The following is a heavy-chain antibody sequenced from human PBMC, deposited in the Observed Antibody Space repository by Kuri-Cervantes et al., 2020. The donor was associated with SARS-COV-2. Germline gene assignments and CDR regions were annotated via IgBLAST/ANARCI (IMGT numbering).Heavy chain of an antibody. CDR2: MSYDGSNI. J-gene: IGHJ4*02. V-gene: IGHV3-30*04. CDR1: GFTFSDCS. Sequence: LSLTCAASGFTFSDCSMHWVRQAPGKGLEWVAVMSYDGSNIYYADSVKGRFTISRDNSTNTLYLQMNSLRAEDTAIYYCATLFDSSGFMFDYWGQGTLVTVSS. CDR3: ATLFDSSGFMFDY. D-gene: IGHD3-22*01.